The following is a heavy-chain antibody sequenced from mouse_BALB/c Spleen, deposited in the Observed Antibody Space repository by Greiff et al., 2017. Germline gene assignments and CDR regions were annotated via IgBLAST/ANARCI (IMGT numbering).Heavy chain of an antibody. CDR3: ARPYYYGSSYYAMDY. Sequence: VQVVESGPDLVAPSQSLSITCTVSGFSLTSYGVHWVRQPPGKGLEWLVVIWSDGSTTYNSALKSRLSISKDNSKSQVFLKMNSLQTDDTAMYYCARPYYYGSSYYAMDYWGQGTSVTVSS. J-gene: IGHJ4*01. CDR1: GFSLTSYG. V-gene: IGHV2-6-2*01. CDR2: IWSDGST. D-gene: IGHD1-1*01.